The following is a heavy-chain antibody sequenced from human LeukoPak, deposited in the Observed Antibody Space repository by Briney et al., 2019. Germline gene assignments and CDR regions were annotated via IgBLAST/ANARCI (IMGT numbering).Heavy chain of an antibody. CDR3: ARDNPDYGDPPGYAFDI. Sequence: GASLKVSCKTSGYTFTDYHMHWVRQAPGQGLEWMGWIDPKSGGTKYAQRFQGRAIMTRDTSISTTYMELTSLGSDDTAVYYCARDNPDYGDPPGYAFDIWGQGTMVTVSS. CDR1: GYTFTDYH. CDR2: IDPKSGGT. V-gene: IGHV1-2*02. J-gene: IGHJ3*02. D-gene: IGHD4-17*01.